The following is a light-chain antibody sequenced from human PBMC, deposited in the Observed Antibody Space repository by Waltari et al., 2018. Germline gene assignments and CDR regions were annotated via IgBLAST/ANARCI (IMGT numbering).Light chain of an antibody. CDR3: QQSYSTPRT. CDR1: QSISTS. CDR2: AAS. Sequence: DIQMTQSPSSLSASVGDRVTITCRASQSISTSLNWYQQKPGKAPKLLIYAASSLASGFPSRFSGSGSGTDFTLTINSLQPEDFATYSCQQSYSTPRTFGPGTKVDFK. V-gene: IGKV1-39*01. J-gene: IGKJ3*01.